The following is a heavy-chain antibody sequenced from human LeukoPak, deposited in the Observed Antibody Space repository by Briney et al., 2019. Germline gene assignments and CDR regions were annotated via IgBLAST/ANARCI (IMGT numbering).Heavy chain of an antibody. J-gene: IGHJ4*02. D-gene: IGHD2-15*01. CDR2: INPSGGTT. V-gene: IGHV1-46*01. CDR1: GYTFTTYY. CDR3: ARGGSGTWFCHDY. Sequence: ASVRVSCKASGYTFTTYYIHWVRQAPGQGLEWMGIINPSGGTTSYTQKFQGRVTMTRDTSTSTGYMELTSLRSEDTAVYYCARGGSGTWFCHDYWGQGTLVTVSS.